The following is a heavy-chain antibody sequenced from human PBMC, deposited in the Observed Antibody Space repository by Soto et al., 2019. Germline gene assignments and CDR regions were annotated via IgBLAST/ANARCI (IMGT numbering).Heavy chain of an antibody. V-gene: IGHV4-34*01. CDR1: GGSFSGYY. D-gene: IGHD3-3*01. CDR2: INHSGST. J-gene: IGHJ6*02. Sequence: PSETLSLTCAVYGGSFSGYYWSWIRRPPGKGLVWIGEINHSGSTNYNPSLKSRVTISVDTSKNQFSLKLSSVTAADTAVYYCARGEDTYYDFWSGYYLKSSYGMDVWGQGTTVTVSS. CDR3: ARGEDTYYDFWSGYYLKSSYGMDV.